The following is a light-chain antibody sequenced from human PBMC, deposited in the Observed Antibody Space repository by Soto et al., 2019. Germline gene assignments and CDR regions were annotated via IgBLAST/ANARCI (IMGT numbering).Light chain of an antibody. CDR2: LSSDGSH. CDR3: QTWDTGARVV. CDR1: SGHSSYA. Sequence: QSVLTQSPSASASLGASVNLTCTLSSGHSSYAIAWHQQQPEKGPRYLMKLSSDGSHSKGDGIPDRFSGSSSGAERYLTISSLQSEDEADYYCQTWDTGARVVFGGGTQLTVL. V-gene: IGLV4-69*01. J-gene: IGLJ2*01.